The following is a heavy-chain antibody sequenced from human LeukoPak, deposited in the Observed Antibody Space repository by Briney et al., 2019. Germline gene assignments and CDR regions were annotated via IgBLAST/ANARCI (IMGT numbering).Heavy chain of an antibody. CDR3: AKDRGSSGSYYAFDY. Sequence: AGGSLRLSCSASGFTFRTSWMHWVRQGPGKGLLWVAHINSDGGNTAYADSVKGRFTISRDNSKNTLYLQMNSLRPEDMAVYYCAKDRGSSGSYYAFDYWGQGTLVTVSS. J-gene: IGHJ4*02. V-gene: IGHV3-74*01. D-gene: IGHD3-10*01. CDR2: INSDGGNT. CDR1: GFTFRTSW.